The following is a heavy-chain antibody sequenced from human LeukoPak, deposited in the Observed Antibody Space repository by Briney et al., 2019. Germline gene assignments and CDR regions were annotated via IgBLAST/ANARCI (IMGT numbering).Heavy chain of an antibody. CDR1: GFSFSDYY. V-gene: IGHV3-11*06. Sequence: PGGSLRLSCAASGFSFSDYYMSWIRQAPGEGLEWVSYTSSSGNYTKYADSVKGRFTISRNNAKKSLYLQMNSLRAEDTAVYYCARLQKRDSRDYWGQGTLVTVSS. D-gene: IGHD5-24*01. CDR3: ARLQKRDSRDY. J-gene: IGHJ4*02. CDR2: TSSSGNYT.